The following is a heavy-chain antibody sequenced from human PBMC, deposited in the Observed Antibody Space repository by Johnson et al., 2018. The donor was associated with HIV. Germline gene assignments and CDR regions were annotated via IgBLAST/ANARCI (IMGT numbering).Heavy chain of an antibody. CDR3: ARAAAARSTGHDAFDI. J-gene: IGHJ3*02. Sequence: VQLVESGGGLVQPGGSLRLSCAVSGFTVSSDYMSWVRQAPGKGLEWVSLIYSAGNTFYTDSVKSRFTISRDNSKNTLYLQMSSLRVEDTAMYYCARAAAARSTGHDAFDIWGQGTMVTVSP. CDR1: GFTVSSDY. CDR2: IYSAGNT. D-gene: IGHD6-6*01. V-gene: IGHV3-66*01.